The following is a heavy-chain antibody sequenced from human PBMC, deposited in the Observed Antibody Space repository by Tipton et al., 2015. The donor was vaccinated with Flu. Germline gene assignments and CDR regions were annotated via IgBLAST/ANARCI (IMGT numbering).Heavy chain of an antibody. CDR3: ARHFTAKNWFDP. Sequence: TLSLTCGVSGDSFTGYWWSWIRQFPGQGLEWIGEINHGGSTYYNPSLTGRVSISGDSSKNQLFLKLRSVTAADMAIYYCARHFTAKNWFDPWGQGIQVTVSS. J-gene: IGHJ5*02. D-gene: IGHD3-3*02. CDR2: INHGGST. CDR1: GDSFTGYW. V-gene: IGHV4-34*01.